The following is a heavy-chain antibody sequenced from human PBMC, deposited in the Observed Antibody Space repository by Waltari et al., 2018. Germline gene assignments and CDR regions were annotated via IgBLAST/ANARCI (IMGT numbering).Heavy chain of an antibody. D-gene: IGHD2-15*01. CDR3: ARDRGRGLYLDA. CDR2: VLRTGKT. Sequence: QLQLQESGPGLVKPSGTLSLSCAVSGDSVTRPNWWSWVRQSPQRGLEWIGQVLRTGKTNYSPSFASRVTMSLDASNNQFSLKVTSATAADTAVYYCARDRGRGLYLDAWGPGTLVTVSP. V-gene: IGHV4-4*02. CDR1: GDSVTRPNW. J-gene: IGHJ5*02.